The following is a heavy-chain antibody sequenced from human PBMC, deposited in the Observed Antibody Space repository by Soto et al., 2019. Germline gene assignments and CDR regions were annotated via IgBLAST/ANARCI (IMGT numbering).Heavy chain of an antibody. D-gene: IGHD2-8*01. CDR3: ARQYCTNNYGMDV. Sequence: SGPTLVNPTQTLTLTCTFSGFSLSTSGMCVSWIRQPPGKALEWLALIDWDDDKYYSTSLKTRLPISKDTSKNQAVLTMTNMDPVDPATYYCARQYCTNNYGMDVWGQGTTVTVSS. CDR1: GFSLSTSGMC. CDR2: IDWDDDK. J-gene: IGHJ6*02. V-gene: IGHV2-70*01.